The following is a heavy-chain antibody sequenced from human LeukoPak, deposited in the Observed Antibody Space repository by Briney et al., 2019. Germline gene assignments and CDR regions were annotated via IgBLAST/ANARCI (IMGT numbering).Heavy chain of an antibody. CDR3: ARELVRGSS. D-gene: IGHD3-10*01. CDR2: IIPILGIA. Sequence: ASMKVSCKASGGTFSSYAISWVRQAPGQGLEWMGRIIPILGIANYAQKFQGRVTVTADKSTSTAYMELSSLRSEDTAVYYCARELVRGSSWGQGTLVTVSS. J-gene: IGHJ4*02. V-gene: IGHV1-69*04. CDR1: GGTFSSYA.